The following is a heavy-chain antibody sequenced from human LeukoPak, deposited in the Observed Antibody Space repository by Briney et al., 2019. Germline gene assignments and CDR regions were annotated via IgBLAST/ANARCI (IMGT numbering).Heavy chain of an antibody. CDR2: ISSSSSTI. J-gene: IGHJ4*02. V-gene: IGHV3-48*01. CDR1: GFTFSSYS. Sequence: PGGSLRLSCAASGFTFSSYSMNWVRQAPGKGLEWVSYISSSSSTIYYEDSVKGRFTVSRDDAKNSLYLQMNSLRAEDTAVYYCARETSGSYYPVDYWGQGTLVTVSS. CDR3: ARETSGSYYPVDY. D-gene: IGHD1-26*01.